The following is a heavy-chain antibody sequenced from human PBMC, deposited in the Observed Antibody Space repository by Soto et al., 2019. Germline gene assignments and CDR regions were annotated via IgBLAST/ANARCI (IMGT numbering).Heavy chain of an antibody. J-gene: IGHJ4*02. V-gene: IGHV3-23*01. CDR2: LSRSGGSP. Sequence: EVQMLESGGGLVQPGGSLRLSCVASGFTFRDYAVSWVGQAPGKGLEWVSTLSRSGGSPYYADSVKGRFTHSRDNSKDILYLQMNSLRDADTAVYYCARAGCSGGICFDSWGQGTLVTVSS. CDR3: ARAGCSGGICFDS. CDR1: GFTFRDYA. D-gene: IGHD2-15*01.